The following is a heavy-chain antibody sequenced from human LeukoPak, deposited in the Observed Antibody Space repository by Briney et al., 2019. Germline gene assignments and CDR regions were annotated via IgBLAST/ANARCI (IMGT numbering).Heavy chain of an antibody. V-gene: IGHV1-18*01. CDR1: GYTFTSYG. CDR3: ARSYNWNYDHYYGMDV. J-gene: IGHJ6*02. CDR2: ISAYNGNT. D-gene: IGHD1-20*01. Sequence: ASVKVSCKASGYTFTSYGISWVRQAPGQGLEWMGWISAYNGNTNYAQKLQGRVTMTTDTSTSTAYMELRGLRSDDTAVYYCARSYNWNYDHYYGMDVWGQGTTVTVSS.